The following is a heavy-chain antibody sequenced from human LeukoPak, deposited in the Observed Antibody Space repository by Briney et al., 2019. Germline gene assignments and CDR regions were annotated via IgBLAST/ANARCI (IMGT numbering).Heavy chain of an antibody. CDR2: ISWDGGST. J-gene: IGHJ4*02. V-gene: IGHV3-43D*03. CDR1: GFTFDDYA. CDR3: AKEPSHYFDY. Sequence: GGSLRLSCAASGFTFDDYAMHWVRQAPGKGLEWVSLISWDGGSTYYADSVKGRFTISRDNSKNSLYLQMNSLRAEDTALYYCAKEPSHYFDYWGQGTLVTVSS.